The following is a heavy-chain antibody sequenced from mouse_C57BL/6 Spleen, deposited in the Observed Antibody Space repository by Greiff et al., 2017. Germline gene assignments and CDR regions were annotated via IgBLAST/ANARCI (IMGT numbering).Heavy chain of an antibody. J-gene: IGHJ4*01. Sequence: QVQLKQSGAELVRPGASVKLSCKASGYTFTDYYINWVKQRPGQGLEWIARIYPGSGNTYYNEKFKGKATLTAEKSSSTAYMQLSSLTSEDSAVYFCARWDYDYAMDYWGQGTSVTVSS. V-gene: IGHV1-76*01. CDR3: ARWDYDYAMDY. CDR1: GYTFTDYY. D-gene: IGHD2-4*01. CDR2: IYPGSGNT.